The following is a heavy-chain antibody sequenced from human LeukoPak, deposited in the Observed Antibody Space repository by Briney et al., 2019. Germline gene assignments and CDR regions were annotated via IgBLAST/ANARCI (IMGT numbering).Heavy chain of an antibody. J-gene: IGHJ4*02. CDR3: ARPRYSSSPAPFDY. Sequence: SETLSPTCAVYGGSFSGYYWSWIRQPPGKGLEWIGEINHSGSTNYNPSLKSRVTISVDTSKNQFSLKLSSVTAADTAVYYCARPRYSSSPAPFDYWGQGTLVTVSS. CDR2: INHSGST. V-gene: IGHV4-34*01. CDR1: GGSFSGYY. D-gene: IGHD6-13*01.